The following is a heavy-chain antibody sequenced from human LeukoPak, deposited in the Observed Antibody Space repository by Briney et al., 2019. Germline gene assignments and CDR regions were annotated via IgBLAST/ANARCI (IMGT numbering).Heavy chain of an antibody. Sequence: SETLSLTCTVPGGSISSYYWSWIRQPPGRGLEWIGYIFYSGSTNYNPSLKSRVTISVDTSKNQLSLTLNSVTAADTAVYYCARGWRGVVGATSFDYWGQGTLVTVSS. D-gene: IGHD1-26*01. CDR1: GGSISSYY. CDR3: ARGWRGVVGATSFDY. J-gene: IGHJ4*02. V-gene: IGHV4-59*01. CDR2: IFYSGST.